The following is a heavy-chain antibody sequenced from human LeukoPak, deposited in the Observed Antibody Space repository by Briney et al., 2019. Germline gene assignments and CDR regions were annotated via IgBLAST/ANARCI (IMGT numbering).Heavy chain of an antibody. J-gene: IGHJ4*02. CDR2: INPDGSYT. D-gene: IGHD1-26*01. CDR1: GFTFSSFW. V-gene: IGHV3-74*01. CDR3: AKDVRGARDY. Sequence: GGSLRLSCAASGFTFSSFWMHWVRQAPGKGLVWVSRINPDGSYTDYADSVEGRFTISRDNTKNTLYLQMNSLRADDTSLYFCAKDVRGARDYWGQGTLVTVSS.